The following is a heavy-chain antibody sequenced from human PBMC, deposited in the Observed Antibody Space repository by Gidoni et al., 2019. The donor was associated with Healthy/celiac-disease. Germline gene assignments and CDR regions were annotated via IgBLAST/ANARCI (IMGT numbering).Heavy chain of an antibody. V-gene: IGHV1-46*01. CDR1: RYTFTSYY. CDR3: ARDAAVAGTGTDY. J-gene: IGHJ4*02. CDR2: INPSGGST. Sequence: QVQLVQSGAELKKPGASVKVSCEASRYTFTSYYMHWVRQAAGQGLEWMGIINPSGGSTSYAKKFQGRVTMNRDTSTSTVYMELSSLRSEDTAVYYCARDAAVAGTGTDYWGQGTLVTVSS. D-gene: IGHD6-19*01.